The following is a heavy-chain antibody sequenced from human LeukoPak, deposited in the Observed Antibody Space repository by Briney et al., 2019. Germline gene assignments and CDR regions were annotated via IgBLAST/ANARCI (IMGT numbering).Heavy chain of an antibody. Sequence: GGPLRLSCAASGFPFSDYALSWVRQAPGKGLEWVSAISGSGSNTYYADSVKGRFTIARDNSKNTLFLQVDSLRADDTAVYYCAKRVPGGFYYDSSGPFDYWGPGTLVTVSS. CDR3: AKRVPGGFYYDSSGPFDY. J-gene: IGHJ4*02. CDR2: ISGSGSNT. D-gene: IGHD3-22*01. CDR1: GFPFSDYA. V-gene: IGHV3-23*01.